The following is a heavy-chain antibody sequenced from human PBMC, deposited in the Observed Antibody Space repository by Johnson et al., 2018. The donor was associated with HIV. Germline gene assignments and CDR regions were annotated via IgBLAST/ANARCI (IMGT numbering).Heavy chain of an antibody. CDR1: GFTFSSFG. D-gene: IGHD1-26*01. CDR2: ISSAGTDK. V-gene: IGHV3-30*18. J-gene: IGHJ3*02. Sequence: QVQLVESGGGVVQPGRSLRLSCAVSGFTFSSFGLPRVRQAPGKGLEWMAVISSAGTDKYYADSVKGRFTISRDNSKNSLYLQINSLRTEDTALYYCAKDAQGPLVRGAFDIWGQGTMVTVSP. CDR3: AKDAQGPLVRGAFDI.